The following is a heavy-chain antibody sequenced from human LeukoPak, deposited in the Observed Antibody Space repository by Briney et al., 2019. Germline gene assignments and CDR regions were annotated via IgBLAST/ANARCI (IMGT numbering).Heavy chain of an antibody. Sequence: SETLSLTCSVSGGSIRSYYWSWIRQPPGKGLEWIGYIYYTGNTNSNPSLKNRVTMSVDTSKNQVSLKLTSATAADTAVYYCARRLGFGELRVDYWGQGTLVTVSS. D-gene: IGHD3-10*01. CDR1: GGSIRSYY. CDR3: ARRLGFGELRVDY. J-gene: IGHJ4*02. CDR2: IYYTGNT. V-gene: IGHV4-59*08.